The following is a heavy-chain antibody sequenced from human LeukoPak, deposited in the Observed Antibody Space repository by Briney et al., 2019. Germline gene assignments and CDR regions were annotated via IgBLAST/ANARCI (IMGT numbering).Heavy chain of an antibody. CDR3: ARSWESVGATDY. J-gene: IGHJ4*02. Sequence: ASVKVSCKASGYTFTSYYMHWVRQAPGQGLEWMGIINPSGGSTSYAQKFQGRVTMTRDTSTSTVYMELSSLGSEDTAVYYCARSWESVGATDYWGQGTLVTVSS. CDR2: INPSGGST. D-gene: IGHD1-26*01. CDR1: GYTFTSYY. V-gene: IGHV1-46*01.